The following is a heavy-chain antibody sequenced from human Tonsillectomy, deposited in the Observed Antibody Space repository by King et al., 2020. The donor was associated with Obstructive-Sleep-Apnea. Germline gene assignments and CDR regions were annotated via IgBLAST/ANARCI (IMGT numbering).Heavy chain of an antibody. CDR2: ISSSSSYI. V-gene: IGHV3-21*01. J-gene: IGHJ5*02. D-gene: IGHD3-10*01. Sequence: VQLVESGGGLVKPGGSLRLSCAASGFTFSSYSMNWVRQAPGKGLEWVSSISSSSSYIYYADSVKGRFTISRDNAKNSLYLQMNSLRAEDTAVYYCATPYGSGSYYPFDPWGQGTLVTVSS. CDR3: ATPYGSGSYYPFDP. CDR1: GFTFSSYS.